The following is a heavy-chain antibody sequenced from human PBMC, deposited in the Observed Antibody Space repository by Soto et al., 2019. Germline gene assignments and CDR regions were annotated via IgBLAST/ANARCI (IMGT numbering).Heavy chain of an antibody. CDR2: IIPIFGTA. J-gene: IGHJ6*02. D-gene: IGHD3-10*01. V-gene: IGHV1-69*13. Sequence: VASVKVSCKASGGTFSSYAISWVRQAPGQGLEWMGGIIPIFGTANYAQKFQGRVTITADESTSTAYMELSSLRSEDTAVYYCARDGRLLGFGELLTLDVWGHGTTVTVSS. CDR3: ARDGRLLGFGELLTLDV. CDR1: GGTFSSYA.